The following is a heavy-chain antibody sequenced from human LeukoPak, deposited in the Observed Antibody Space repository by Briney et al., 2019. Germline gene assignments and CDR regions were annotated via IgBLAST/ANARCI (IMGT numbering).Heavy chain of an antibody. D-gene: IGHD3-10*01. CDR3: ARGRGPYGSGSYRLDY. Sequence: GSSVKVSCKASGGTFSSYAISWVRQAPGQGLEWMGRIIPILGLANYAQKFQGRVTITADKSTSTAYMELSSLRSEDTAVYYCARGRGPYGSGSYRLDYWGQGTLVTVSS. CDR1: GGTFSSYA. V-gene: IGHV1-69*04. CDR2: IIPILGLA. J-gene: IGHJ4*02.